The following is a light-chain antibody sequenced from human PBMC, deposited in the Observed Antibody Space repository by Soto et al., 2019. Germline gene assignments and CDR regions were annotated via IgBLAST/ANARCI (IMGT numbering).Light chain of an antibody. J-gene: IGLJ3*02. V-gene: IGLV2-23*01. CDR2: EGS. Sequence: QSVLTQPASVSGSPGQSITISCTGTSSDVGNYNLVSWYQQHPDKAPKLIIYEGSKRPSGVSNRFSGSKSGNTASLTISGLQAEDEADYYCCSYAGSPWVFGEGTKLTVL. CDR1: SSDVGNYNL. CDR3: CSYAGSPWV.